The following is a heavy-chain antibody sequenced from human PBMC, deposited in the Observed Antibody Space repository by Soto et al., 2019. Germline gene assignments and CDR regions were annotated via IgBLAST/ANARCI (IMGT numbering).Heavy chain of an antibody. CDR2: ISYDGSNK. J-gene: IGHJ6*02. D-gene: IGHD3-3*01. V-gene: IGHV3-30*18. CDR3: AKDPNYDFLWDPMDV. CDR1: GFTFSSYG. Sequence: GGSLRLSCAASGFTFSSYGMHWVRQAPGKGLEWVAVISYDGSNKYYADSVKGRFTISRDNSKNTLYLQMNSLRAEDTAVYYCAKDPNYDFLWDPMDVWGQGTTVTVSS.